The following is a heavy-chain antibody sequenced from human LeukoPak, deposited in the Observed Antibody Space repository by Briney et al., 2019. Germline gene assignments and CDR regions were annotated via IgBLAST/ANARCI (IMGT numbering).Heavy chain of an antibody. CDR1: GFTFSSYA. Sequence: GGSLRLSCAASGFTFSSYAMHWVRQAPGKGLEWVAVISYDGSNKYYADSVKGRFTISRDNSKNTLYLQMNSLRAEDTAVYYCAKDTYSSSWSTCFDYWGQGTLVTVSS. CDR3: AKDTYSSSWSTCFDY. V-gene: IGHV3-30-3*01. D-gene: IGHD6-13*01. J-gene: IGHJ4*02. CDR2: ISYDGSNK.